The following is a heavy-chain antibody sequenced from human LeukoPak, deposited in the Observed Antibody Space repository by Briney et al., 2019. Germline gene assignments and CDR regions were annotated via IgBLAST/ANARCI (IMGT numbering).Heavy chain of an antibody. CDR3: ARDGETALIEATTLYYYYMDV. Sequence: ASVKVSCKTSGYKFTAYDIQWVRQAPGQGLEWMGWINPNSGDTNYAQKYQGRVTMTRDASITTAYMELRRLRSDDTAVYYCARDGETALIEATTLYYYYMDVWGKGTTVIISS. V-gene: IGHV1-2*02. CDR2: INPNSGDT. D-gene: IGHD5-12*01. CDR1: GYKFTAYD. J-gene: IGHJ6*03.